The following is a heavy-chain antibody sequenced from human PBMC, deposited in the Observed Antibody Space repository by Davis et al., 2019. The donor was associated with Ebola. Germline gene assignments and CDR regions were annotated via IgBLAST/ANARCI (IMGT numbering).Heavy chain of an antibody. CDR3: ARHPHWNYRAFDI. D-gene: IGHD1-7*01. J-gene: IGHJ3*02. Sequence: MPGGSLRLSCTVSGGSINSGGKYWNWIRQHPGKGLEWIGYIHYSGSTYYNPSLKSRVTISVDTSKNQFSLKLSSVTAADTAVYYCARHPHWNYRAFDIWGQGTMVTVSS. V-gene: IGHV4-39*01. CDR2: IHYSGST. CDR1: GGSINSGGKY.